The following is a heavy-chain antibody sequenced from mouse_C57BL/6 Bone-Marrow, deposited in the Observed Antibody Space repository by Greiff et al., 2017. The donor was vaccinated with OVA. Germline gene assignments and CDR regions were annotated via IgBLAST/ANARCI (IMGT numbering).Heavy chain of an antibody. CDR1: GFTFSSYA. CDR2: ISSGGDYI. D-gene: IGHD2-3*01. V-gene: IGHV5-9-1*02. J-gene: IGHJ4*01. Sequence: EVKLMESGEGLVKPGASLKLSCAASGFTFSSYAMSWVRQTPEQGLEWVAYISSGGDYIYYADTVKGRFTISRDNARNTLYLQLSSLKSEDTAMDYCTRDGYYAMDYWGQGTSVTVSS. CDR3: TRDGYYAMDY.